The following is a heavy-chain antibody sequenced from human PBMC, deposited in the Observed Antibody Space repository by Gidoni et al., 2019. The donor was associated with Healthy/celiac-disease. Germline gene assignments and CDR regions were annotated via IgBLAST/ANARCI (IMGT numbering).Heavy chain of an antibody. Sequence: EVQLVESGGGLVQPGRSLRLSCAASGFTFDDYAMHWVRQAPGKGLEWVSGISWNSGSIGYADSVKGRFTISRDNAKNSLYLQMNSLRAEDTALYYCAKGDYYDFWSGQYYFDYWGQGTLVTVSS. CDR1: GFTFDDYA. V-gene: IGHV3-9*01. CDR2: ISWNSGSI. CDR3: AKGDYYDFWSGQYYFDY. J-gene: IGHJ4*02. D-gene: IGHD3-3*01.